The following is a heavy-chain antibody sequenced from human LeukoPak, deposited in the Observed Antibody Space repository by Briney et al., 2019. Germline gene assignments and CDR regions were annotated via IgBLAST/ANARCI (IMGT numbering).Heavy chain of an antibody. V-gene: IGHV4-4*07. Sequence: SETLSLTCAVYGGSFSGYYWSWIRQPAGKGLEWIGRIYTSGSTNYNPSLKSRVTMSVDTSKNQFSLKLSSVTAADTAVYYCARDGGTEAFDIWGQGTMVTVSS. J-gene: IGHJ3*02. CDR2: IYTSGST. CDR1: GGSFSGYY. CDR3: ARDGGTEAFDI.